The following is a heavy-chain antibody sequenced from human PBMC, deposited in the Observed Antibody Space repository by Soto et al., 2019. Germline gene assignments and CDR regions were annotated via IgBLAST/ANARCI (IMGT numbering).Heavy chain of an antibody. D-gene: IGHD2-15*01. Sequence: QVQLVQSGAEVKKPGASVKVSCKASGYTFTSYGINWVRQAPGQGLEWMGWISAYSGNTNYAQKLQGRVTMTTDTSKSTAHLGLGSLRSDDKAREYCPVGTSPLDYWGQGTLVTVSS. CDR3: PVGTSPLDY. CDR2: ISAYSGNT. V-gene: IGHV1-18*01. CDR1: GYTFTSYG. J-gene: IGHJ4*02.